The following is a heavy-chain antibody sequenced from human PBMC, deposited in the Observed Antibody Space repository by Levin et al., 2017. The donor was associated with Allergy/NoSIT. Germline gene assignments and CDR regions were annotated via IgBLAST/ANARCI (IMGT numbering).Heavy chain of an antibody. V-gene: IGHV3-23*01. D-gene: IGHD6-13*01. CDR3: AKDIVSSSWLDFDY. J-gene: IGHJ4*02. CDR1: GFTFSRTA. Sequence: LSLTCAASGFTFSRTAMSWVRQAPGKGLQWVSGITDNGGSTFYADSVKGRFTISRDNSKNTLYLQMNSLRVEDTAIYYCAKDIVSSSWLDFDYWGQGTLVTVSS. CDR2: ITDNGGST.